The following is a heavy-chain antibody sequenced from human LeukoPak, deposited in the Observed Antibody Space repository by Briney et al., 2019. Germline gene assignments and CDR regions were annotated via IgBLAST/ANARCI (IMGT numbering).Heavy chain of an antibody. Sequence: GGSLRLSCAASGFTFSSYAMSWVRQAPGKGLEWVSGISGSGGSTYYADSVKGRFTISRDNSKNTLYLQMNSLRAEDTAVYYCAKDLLVDKYYFDYWGQGTLVTVSS. CDR3: AKDLLVDKYYFDY. CDR1: GFTFSSYA. CDR2: ISGSGGST. D-gene: IGHD2-2*01. J-gene: IGHJ4*02. V-gene: IGHV3-23*01.